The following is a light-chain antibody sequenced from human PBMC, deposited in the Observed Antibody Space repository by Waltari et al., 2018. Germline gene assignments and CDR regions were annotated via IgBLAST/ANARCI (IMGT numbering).Light chain of an antibody. CDR3: QQSYSTPPYT. CDR2: SAS. CDR1: QSISTN. J-gene: IGKJ2*01. V-gene: IGKV3-15*01. Sequence: EIVMTQSPATLSVSPGERATLSCRASQSISTNLAWYQQKSGQAPRLLIHSASTRATGIPARFSGSGSGTEFTLTISSLQPEDFATYYCQQSYSTPPYTFGQGTKLEIK.